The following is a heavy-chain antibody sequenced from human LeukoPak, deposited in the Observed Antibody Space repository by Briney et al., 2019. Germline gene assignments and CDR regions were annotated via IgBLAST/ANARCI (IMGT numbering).Heavy chain of an antibody. CDR2: ISGSGGST. J-gene: IGHJ5*02. Sequence: GGSLRPSCAASGFTFSSYAMSWVRQAPGKGLEWVSAISGSGGSTYYADSVKGRFTISRDNSKNTLYLQMNSLRAEDTAVYYCASLYYYDSSGYYYRAWGQGSLATVSS. V-gene: IGHV3-23*01. D-gene: IGHD3-22*01. CDR1: GFTFSSYA. CDR3: ASLYYYDSSGYYYRA.